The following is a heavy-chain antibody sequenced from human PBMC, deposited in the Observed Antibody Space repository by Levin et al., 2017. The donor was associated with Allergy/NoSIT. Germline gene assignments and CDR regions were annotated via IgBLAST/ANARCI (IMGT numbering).Heavy chain of an antibody. CDR3: ARHLRHPEGPYPAAYDC. CDR2: IYYTGST. Sequence: KASETLSLTCTVSGGSLSSSSYYWGWIRQPPGKGLEWFGSIYYTGSTYYNPSLKSRVTISVDTSKNQFSLKLNSVTAADTAVYYCARHLRHPEGPYPAAYDCWGQGTLVTVSS. D-gene: IGHD3-3*01. J-gene: IGHJ4*02. CDR1: GGSLSSSSYY. V-gene: IGHV4-39*01.